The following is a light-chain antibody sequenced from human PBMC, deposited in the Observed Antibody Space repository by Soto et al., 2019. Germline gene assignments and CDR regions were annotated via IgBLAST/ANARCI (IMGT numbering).Light chain of an antibody. CDR2: RAS. J-gene: IGKJ1*01. CDR3: QQSYSSPPWT. Sequence: DIQMTQSPSSLSASVGDRVTISCRASQSISTYLNWYQQKPGTAPRLLIYRASSVKSGVPPRFSGSGSERDFTLTISSLRPEDIATYFCQQSYSSPPWTFGQGTKVEVK. V-gene: IGKV1-39*01. CDR1: QSISTY.